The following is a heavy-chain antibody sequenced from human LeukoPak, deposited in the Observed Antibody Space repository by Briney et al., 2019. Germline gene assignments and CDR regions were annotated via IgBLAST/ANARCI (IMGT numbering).Heavy chain of an antibody. V-gene: IGHV1-2*02. CDR1: GYTFTAHY. CDR2: INPNSGGT. J-gene: IGHJ5*02. Sequence: RASVKVSCKASGYTFTAHYIHWVRQAPGQGLEYMGWINPNSGGTNYAQKFQGRVTMTRDTSISTAYMELSRLRSDDTAVYYCARVRDWFDPWGQGTLVTVSS. CDR3: ARVRDWFDP.